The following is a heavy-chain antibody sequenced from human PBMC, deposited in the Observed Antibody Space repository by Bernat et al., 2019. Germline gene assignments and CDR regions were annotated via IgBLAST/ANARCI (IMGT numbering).Heavy chain of an antibody. D-gene: IGHD3-10*01. Sequence: EVQLVESGGGLVKPGGSLRVSCAASGCTFSNAWMNWVRQTPGKGLEWVGRIKSQTAGGTTDYAAPVKGRLTISRDDSKNTVHLQMNSLKTEDTAVYYCTAGVEFDPRGQGTLVTVSS. CDR2: IKSQTAGGTT. V-gene: IGHV3-15*01. J-gene: IGHJ5*02. CDR1: GCTFSNAW. CDR3: TAGVEFDP.